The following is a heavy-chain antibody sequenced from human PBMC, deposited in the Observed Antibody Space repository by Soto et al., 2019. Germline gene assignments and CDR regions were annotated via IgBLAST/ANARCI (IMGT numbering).Heavy chain of an antibody. J-gene: IGHJ4*02. CDR2: IYYSGST. V-gene: IGHV4-59*12. Sequence: SETLSLTCTVSGGSISSYYWSWIRQPPGKGLEWIGYIYYSGSTNYNPSLKSRVTISVDTSKNTLYLQMNSLRAEDTAVYYCARLITGTTTEYFDYWGQGTLVTVSS. CDR1: GGSISSYY. D-gene: IGHD1-7*01. CDR3: ARLITGTTTEYFDY.